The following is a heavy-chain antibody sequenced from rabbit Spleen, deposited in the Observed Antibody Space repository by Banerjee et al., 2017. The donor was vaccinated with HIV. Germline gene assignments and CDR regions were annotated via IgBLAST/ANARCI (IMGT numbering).Heavy chain of an antibody. Sequence: QQQLEESGGGLVKPGGTLTLTCKASGIDLSSSYWMCWVRQAPGKGLEWIGCVDVGGSGFTYFANWAKGRFTISRTSSTTVTLEMTSLTAADTATYFCARGSAAMTMVITGFYLNLWGPGTLVTV. CDR2: VDVGGSGFT. CDR3: ARGSAAMTMVITGFYLNL. J-gene: IGHJ4*01. V-gene: IGHV1S45*01. CDR1: GIDLSSSYW. D-gene: IGHD2-1*01.